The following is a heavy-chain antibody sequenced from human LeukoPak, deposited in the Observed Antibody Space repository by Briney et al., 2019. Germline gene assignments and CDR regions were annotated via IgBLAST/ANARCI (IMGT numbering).Heavy chain of an antibody. CDR2: IKQDGSEK. CDR3: ASYYYDSNVLFDY. CDR1: GFTFSSYW. Sequence: QTGGSLRLSCAASGFTFSSYWMSWVRQAPGKGLEWVANIKQDGSEKYYVDSVKGRFTISRDNAKNSLYLQMNSLRAEDTAVYYCASYYYDSNVLFDYWGQGTLVTVSS. V-gene: IGHV3-7*01. D-gene: IGHD3-22*01. J-gene: IGHJ4*02.